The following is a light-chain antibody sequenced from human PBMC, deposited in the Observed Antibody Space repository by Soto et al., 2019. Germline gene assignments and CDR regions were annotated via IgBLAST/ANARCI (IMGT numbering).Light chain of an antibody. CDR2: DVT. CDR1: SSDVGSYYF. CDR3: ASLTRSDIWV. Sequence: QSALTQPHSVSGSPGQSVTISCTGTSSDVGSYYFVSWYQQHPGKAPKIIIYDVTKRPSGTSNRFSGSKSGNTASLTISGLQAEDEADYFCASLTRSDIWVIGGGTKLTVL. J-gene: IGLJ3*02. V-gene: IGLV2-11*01.